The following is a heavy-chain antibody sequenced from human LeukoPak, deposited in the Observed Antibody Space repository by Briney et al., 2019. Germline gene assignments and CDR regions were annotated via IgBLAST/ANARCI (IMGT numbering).Heavy chain of an antibody. CDR2: IYYSGST. CDR3: ARGAIAAAGHTDFDY. V-gene: IGHV4-31*03. D-gene: IGHD6-13*01. Sequence: SETLSLTCTVSGGSISSGGDYWSWIRQHPGKGLEWIGYIYYSGSTYYNPSLKSRVTISVDTSKNQFSLKLSSVTAADTAVYYCARGAIAAAGHTDFDYWGQGTLVTVSS. J-gene: IGHJ4*02. CDR1: GGSISSGGDY.